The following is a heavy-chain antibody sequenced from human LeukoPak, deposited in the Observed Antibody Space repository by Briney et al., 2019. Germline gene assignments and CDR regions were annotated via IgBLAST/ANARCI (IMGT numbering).Heavy chain of an antibody. CDR3: ARGYNYDFGRGGYYFDY. D-gene: IGHD5-18*01. Sequence: GASVKVSCKASGYTFTNYAMNWVRQAPGQGLEWMGWINTNTGNPTYAQGFTGRFVFSLDTSVSTAYLQISSLKAEDTAVYYCARGYNYDFGRGGYYFDYWGQGTLVTVSS. V-gene: IGHV7-4-1*02. CDR1: GYTFTNYA. J-gene: IGHJ4*02. CDR2: INTNTGNP.